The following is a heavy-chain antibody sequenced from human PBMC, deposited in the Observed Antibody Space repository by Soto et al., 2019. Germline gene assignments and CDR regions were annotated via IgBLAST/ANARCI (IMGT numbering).Heavy chain of an antibody. CDR2: ISYSSGSI. Sequence: EVHLVESGGGLVQPGRSLRLSCAASGFIFDDYAMHWVRQAPGKGLEWVSGISYSSGSIAYADSVKGRFTISRDNAKNSLHLQMNSLRPEDTAFYYCAKGRGYDFWSGYNLWGQGALVTVSS. V-gene: IGHV3-9*01. D-gene: IGHD3-3*01. CDR3: AKGRGYDFWSGYNL. CDR1: GFIFDDYA. J-gene: IGHJ4*02.